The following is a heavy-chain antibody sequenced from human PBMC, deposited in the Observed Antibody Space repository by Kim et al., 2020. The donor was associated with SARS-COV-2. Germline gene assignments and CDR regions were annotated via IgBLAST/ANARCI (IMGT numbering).Heavy chain of an antibody. J-gene: IGHJ4*02. D-gene: IGHD6-13*01. CDR3: ARGLNGSSSDY. V-gene: IGHV4-34*01. Sequence: NSNPSLKGRVTISVDTSKNQFSLKLSSVTAADTAVYYCARGLNGSSSDYWGQGTLVTVSS.